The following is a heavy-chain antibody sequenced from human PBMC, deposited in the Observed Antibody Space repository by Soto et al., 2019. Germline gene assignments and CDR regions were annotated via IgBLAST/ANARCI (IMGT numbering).Heavy chain of an antibody. D-gene: IGHD3-22*01. CDR2: ISSSSSYI. CDR3: ARPGYYDSSGYKRGNAFDI. V-gene: IGHV3-21*04. Sequence: GGSLRLSCAASGFTFSSYSMNWVRQAPGKGLEWVSSISSSSSYIYYADSVKGRFTISRDNAKNSLYLQMNSLRAEDTAVYYCARPGYYDSSGYKRGNAFDIWGQGTMVTVSS. J-gene: IGHJ3*02. CDR1: GFTFSSYS.